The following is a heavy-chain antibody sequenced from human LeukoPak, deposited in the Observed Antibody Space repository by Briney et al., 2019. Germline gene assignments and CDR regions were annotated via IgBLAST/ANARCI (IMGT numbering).Heavy chain of an antibody. CDR3: AKLPGRYCSGGSCYVDY. CDR1: GFTFSSYV. D-gene: IGHD2-15*01. Sequence: GGSLRLSCAASGFTFSSYVMSWVRQAPGKGLEWVSVISGAGGSTYYADSVKGRFTISRDNSKNTLYLQMNSLRAEDAAVYYCAKLPGRYCSGGSCYVDYWGQGTLLTVSS. V-gene: IGHV3-23*01. CDR2: ISGAGGST. J-gene: IGHJ4*02.